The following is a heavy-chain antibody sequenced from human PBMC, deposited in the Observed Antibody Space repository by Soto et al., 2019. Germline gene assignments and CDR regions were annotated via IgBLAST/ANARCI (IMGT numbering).Heavy chain of an antibody. CDR2: INHSGST. Sequence: PSGTLALTCAVYVWAFIGCCGSLILQPPVKGLEWIGEINHSGSTNYNPSLKSRVTISVDTSKNQFSLKLSSVTAADTDVYYCARGGKQTTTSGIDYRGQPTMAPVSS. CDR3: ARGGKQTTTSGIDY. CDR1: VWAFIGCC. D-gene: IGHD1-1*01. J-gene: IGHJ4*02. V-gene: IGHV4-34*01.